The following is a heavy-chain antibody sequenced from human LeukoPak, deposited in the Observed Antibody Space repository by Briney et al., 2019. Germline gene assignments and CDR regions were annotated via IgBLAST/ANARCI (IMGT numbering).Heavy chain of an antibody. CDR3: AKGNGYSYGRYYFDY. CDR1: GFTFSSYA. V-gene: IGHV3-23*01. Sequence: GGSLRLSCAVSGFTFSSYAMGWVRQAPGKGLEWVSAITASGGNTYYADSVKGRFTISRDNSKNTLYLQVNSLRAEDTAVYYCAKGNGYSYGRYYFDYWGQGTLVTVSS. D-gene: IGHD5-18*01. CDR2: ITASGGNT. J-gene: IGHJ4*02.